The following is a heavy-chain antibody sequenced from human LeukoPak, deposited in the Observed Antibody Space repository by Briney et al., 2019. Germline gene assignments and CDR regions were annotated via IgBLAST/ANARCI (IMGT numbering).Heavy chain of an antibody. J-gene: IGHJ5*02. D-gene: IGHD4-17*01. Sequence: SETLSLTCTVSGGSISNYYWNWIRQPPGRRLEWIGSVYHSGNTNYNPSLGSRVTMSVDTSKNQFSLKLNSVTATDTAVYYCARRISGDYGNWLDPWGQGTLVTVSS. CDR1: GGSISNYY. CDR2: VYHSGNT. V-gene: IGHV4-59*01. CDR3: ARRISGDYGNWLDP.